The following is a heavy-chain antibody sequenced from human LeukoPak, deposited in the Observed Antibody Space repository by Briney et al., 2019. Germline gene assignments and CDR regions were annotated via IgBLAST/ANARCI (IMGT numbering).Heavy chain of an antibody. J-gene: IGHJ4*02. V-gene: IGHV3-21*01. D-gene: IGHD2-15*01. CDR2: ISSSSSYI. Sequence: PGGSLRLSCAVSGFTFSNAWMNWVRQAPGKGLEWVSSISSSSSYIYYADSVKGRFTISRDNAKISLYLQMNSLRAEDTAVYYCARVKRVVVAANLFDYWGQGTLVTVSS. CDR1: GFTFSNAW. CDR3: ARVKRVVVAANLFDY.